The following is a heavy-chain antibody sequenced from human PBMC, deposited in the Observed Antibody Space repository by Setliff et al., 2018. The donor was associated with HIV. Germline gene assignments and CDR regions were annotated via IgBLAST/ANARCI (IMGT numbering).Heavy chain of an antibody. CDR2: IIPMYSIP. CDR3: ARDQTGVAAAAFGGGSAWSDEGFDI. Sequence: SVKVSCKTSGGTFSSYVITWVRQAPGQGLEWMGMIIPMYSIPACAQKFQGRVTFTADESTSTAYMELSSLSSEDTAVYYCARDQTGVAAAAFGGGSAWSDEGFDIWGQGTMVTVSS. V-gene: IGHV1-69*13. D-gene: IGHD6-13*01. CDR1: GGTFSSYV. J-gene: IGHJ3*02.